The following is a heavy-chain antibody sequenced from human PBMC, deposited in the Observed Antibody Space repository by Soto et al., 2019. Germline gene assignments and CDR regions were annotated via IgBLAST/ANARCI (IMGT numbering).Heavy chain of an antibody. D-gene: IGHD3-3*01. Sequence: PGGSLRLSCAASGFTFSSYSMNWVRQAPGKGLEWVSSISSSSSYIYYADSVKGRFTISRDNAKNSLYLQMNSLRAEDTAVYYCARAQPSRFLEWLLSVPYGMDVWGQGTTVTVSS. V-gene: IGHV3-21*01. CDR1: GFTFSSYS. CDR2: ISSSSSYI. CDR3: ARAQPSRFLEWLLSVPYGMDV. J-gene: IGHJ6*02.